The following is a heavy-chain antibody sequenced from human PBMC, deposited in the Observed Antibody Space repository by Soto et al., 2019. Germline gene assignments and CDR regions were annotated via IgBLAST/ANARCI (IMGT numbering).Heavy chain of an antibody. D-gene: IGHD2-2*01. Sequence: QGQLVQSGAEVKKPGASVKVSCTAAGNTFTNFGVTWVRQAPGQGREWMGWISAYTDDPNYAQKFQGRVTMTIDTSTSTAYLDLRSLTSDDTAVYYCARVIPGAEAWFDPWGQGTLVTVSS. CDR1: GNTFTNFG. J-gene: IGHJ5*02. CDR2: ISAYTDDP. CDR3: ARVIPGAEAWFDP. V-gene: IGHV1-18*01.